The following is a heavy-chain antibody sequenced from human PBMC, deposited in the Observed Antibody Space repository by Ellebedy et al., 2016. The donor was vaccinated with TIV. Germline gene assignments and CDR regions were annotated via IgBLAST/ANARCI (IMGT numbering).Heavy chain of an antibody. V-gene: IGHV3-15*01. J-gene: IGHJ4*02. Sequence: GESLKISXAASGFTFSDAWMTWVRQGPGKGLEWVGRIKSKTDDGTTEYSAPVKGRFTISRDDSKNTLYLQMNSLKTEDTAVYYCTTGPLRYCSGGSCYEIRDYWGQGTLVTVSS. CDR3: TTGPLRYCSGGSCYEIRDY. CDR2: IKSKTDDGTT. D-gene: IGHD2-15*01. CDR1: GFTFSDAW.